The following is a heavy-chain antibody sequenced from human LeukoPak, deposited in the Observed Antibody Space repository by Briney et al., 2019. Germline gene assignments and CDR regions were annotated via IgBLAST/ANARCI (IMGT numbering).Heavy chain of an antibody. CDR1: GFTFTNSA. CDR2: FDPEDGET. V-gene: IGHV1-24*01. CDR3: ATALPNYDILTGSPPDYYGMDV. J-gene: IGHJ6*02. Sequence: ASVKVSCKASGFTFTNSAVQWVRQAPGKGLEWMGGFDPEDGETIYAQKFQGRVTMTEDTSTDTAYMELSSLRSEDTAVYYCATALPNYDILTGSPPDYYGMDVWGQGTTVTVSS. D-gene: IGHD3-9*01.